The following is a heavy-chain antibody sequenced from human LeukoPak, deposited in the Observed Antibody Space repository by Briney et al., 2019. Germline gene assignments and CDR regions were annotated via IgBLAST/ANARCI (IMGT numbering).Heavy chain of an antibody. D-gene: IGHD2-8*01. CDR2: ISGSGGST. CDR3: AKKLMVYAIKYYFDY. J-gene: IGHJ4*02. CDR1: GFTFSSYA. Sequence: PGGSLRLSCAASGFTFSSYAMSWVCQAPGKGLEWVSAISGSGGSTYYADSVKGRFTISRDNSKNTLYLQMNSLRAEDTAVYYCAKKLMVYAIKYYFDYWGQGTLVTVSS. V-gene: IGHV3-23*01.